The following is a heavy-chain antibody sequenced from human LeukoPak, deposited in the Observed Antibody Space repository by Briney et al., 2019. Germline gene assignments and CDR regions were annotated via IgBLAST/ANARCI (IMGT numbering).Heavy chain of an antibody. Sequence: GGSLRLSCAASGFTFSSFGMHWVRQAPGKGLEGWAFIRYDGSNKYYADSVKGRFTISRDNCKNTLYLQMNSLKDEDTDVYDXXXGSGYEAQYYYYYMDVWGKGTTVTISS. CDR3: XXGSGYEAQYYYYYMDV. J-gene: IGHJ6*03. D-gene: IGHD5-12*01. CDR2: IRYDGSNK. V-gene: IGHV3-30*02. CDR1: GFTFSSFG.